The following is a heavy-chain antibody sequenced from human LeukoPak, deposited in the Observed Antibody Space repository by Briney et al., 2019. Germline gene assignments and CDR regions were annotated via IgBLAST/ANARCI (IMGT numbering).Heavy chain of an antibody. CDR2: IYHSGST. Sequence: SETLSLTCTVSGGSMSNYYWSWIRQPPGRGLEWIGSIYHSGSTNYNPSLKSRVTISVDTSKNQFSLKLSSVTAADTAVYYCAREDIVATYGMDVWGQGTTVTVSS. CDR1: GGSMSNYY. CDR3: AREDIVATYGMDV. D-gene: IGHD5-12*01. V-gene: IGHV4-59*01. J-gene: IGHJ6*02.